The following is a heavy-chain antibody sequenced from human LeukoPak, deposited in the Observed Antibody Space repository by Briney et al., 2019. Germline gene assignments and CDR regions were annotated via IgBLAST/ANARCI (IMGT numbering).Heavy chain of an antibody. Sequence: GASVKVSCKSSGHTFNNHFIHWVRQAPGQGLEWMGMINPRDGTTRTLQKFQGRVTMTWDTSTSTLYMGLSSLRSEDTATYFCARGADQEFDFWGQGTLVTVSS. CDR2: INPRDGTT. CDR1: GHTFNNHF. J-gene: IGHJ4*02. V-gene: IGHV1-46*02. CDR3: ARGADQEFDF.